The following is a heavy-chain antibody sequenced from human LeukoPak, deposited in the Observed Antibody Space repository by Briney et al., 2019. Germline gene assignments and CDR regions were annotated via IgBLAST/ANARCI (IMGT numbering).Heavy chain of an antibody. Sequence: SETLPLTCAVYGGSFSGYYCSWLRQPPAKGVEWVGEINHSGSTNYNPSLKSRVTISVDTSKNQFSLKLSSVTAADTAVYYCARAHYRITMVRGVLCGMDVWGQGTTVTVSS. CDR1: GGSFSGYY. J-gene: IGHJ6*02. D-gene: IGHD3-10*01. V-gene: IGHV4-34*01. CDR2: INHSGST. CDR3: ARAHYRITMVRGVLCGMDV.